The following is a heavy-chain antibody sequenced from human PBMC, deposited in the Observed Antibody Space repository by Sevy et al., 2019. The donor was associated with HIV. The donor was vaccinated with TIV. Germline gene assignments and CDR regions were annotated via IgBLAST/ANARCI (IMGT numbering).Heavy chain of an antibody. Sequence: GGSLRLSCAASGFTFSSYGMHWVRQAPGKGLEWVAVISYDGSNKYYADSVKGRFTISRDNSKNTLYLQMNSLRAEDMAVYYCAKAHPDYPLQFGYYGMDVWGQGTTVTVSS. CDR3: AKAHPDYPLQFGYYGMDV. D-gene: IGHD3-16*01. V-gene: IGHV3-30*18. J-gene: IGHJ6*02. CDR2: ISYDGSNK. CDR1: GFTFSSYG.